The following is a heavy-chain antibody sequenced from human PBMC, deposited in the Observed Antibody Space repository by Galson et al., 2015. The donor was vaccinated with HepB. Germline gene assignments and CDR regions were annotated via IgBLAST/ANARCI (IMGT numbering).Heavy chain of an antibody. CDR2: IGVNPGNT. D-gene: IGHD1-1*01. Sequence: SLRLSCAASGFTFSSLGMTWVRQAPGKGLECVSAIGVNPGNTDYADSVRGRFTISRDNSKNILYLQMNNLTAEDTAVYYCAKATTNIDYWGQGTLVTVSS. CDR1: GFTFSSLG. J-gene: IGHJ4*02. CDR3: AKATTNIDY. V-gene: IGHV3-23*01.